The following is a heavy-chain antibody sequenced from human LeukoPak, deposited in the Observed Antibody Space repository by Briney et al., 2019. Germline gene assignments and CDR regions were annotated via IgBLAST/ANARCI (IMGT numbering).Heavy chain of an antibody. CDR2: ISAYNGNT. D-gene: IGHD2-2*01. J-gene: IGHJ6*02. Sequence: GASVKVSCKASGYTFTSYGISWVRQAPGQGLEWMGWISAYNGNTNYAQNLQGRVTMTTDTSTSTAYMELSSLRSEDTAVYYCAREEYCSSTSCWDYYYYGMDVWGQGTTVTVSS. CDR1: GYTFTSYG. V-gene: IGHV1-18*01. CDR3: AREEYCSSTSCWDYYYYGMDV.